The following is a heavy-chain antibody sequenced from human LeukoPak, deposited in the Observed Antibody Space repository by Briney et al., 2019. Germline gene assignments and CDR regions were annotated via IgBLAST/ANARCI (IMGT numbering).Heavy chain of an antibody. CDR1: GGSISSYY. J-gene: IGHJ4*02. CDR3: ARRVHSSSWSSYFDY. D-gene: IGHD6-13*01. Sequence: KPSETLSLTCTVSGGSISSYYWSWIRQPAGKGLEWIGRIYTSGSTNYNPSLKSRVTMSVDKSKNQFFLKLSSVTATDTAVYYCARRVHSSSWSSYFDYWGQETLVTVSS. V-gene: IGHV4-4*07. CDR2: IYTSGST.